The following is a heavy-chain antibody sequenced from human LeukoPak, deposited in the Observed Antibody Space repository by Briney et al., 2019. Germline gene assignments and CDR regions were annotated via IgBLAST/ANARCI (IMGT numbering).Heavy chain of an antibody. CDR1: GLTFSTFA. Sequence: GGSLRLSCAASGLTFSTFAMHWVRQAPGKGVEWVAVMSYDGNNRYCADSVKGRFTISRDNSTNTLSLQVNSLRAEDTALYYCARDPVYSTDSSRMGWFAPWGQGTLVTVSS. J-gene: IGHJ5*02. D-gene: IGHD6-13*01. CDR2: MSYDGNNR. CDR3: ARDPVYSTDSSRMGWFAP. V-gene: IGHV3-30-3*01.